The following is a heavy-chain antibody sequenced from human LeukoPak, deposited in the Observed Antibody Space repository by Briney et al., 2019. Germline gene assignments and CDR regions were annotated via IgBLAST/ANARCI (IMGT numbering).Heavy chain of an antibody. CDR1: GFTFSSYG. D-gene: IGHD3-22*01. CDR2: ISYDGSNK. J-gene: IGHJ4*02. V-gene: IGHV3-30*18. CDR3: AKEDHYDSSGSLDY. Sequence: PGRSLRLSCAASGFTFSSYGMHWVRQAPGKGLEWVAVISYDGSNKYYAGSVKGRFTISRDNSKNTLYLQMNSLRAEDTAVYYCAKEDHYDSSGSLDYWGQGTLVTVSS.